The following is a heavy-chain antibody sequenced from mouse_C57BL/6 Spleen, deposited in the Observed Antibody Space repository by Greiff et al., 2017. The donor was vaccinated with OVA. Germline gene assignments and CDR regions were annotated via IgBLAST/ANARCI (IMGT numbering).Heavy chain of an antibody. D-gene: IGHD2-3*01. CDR2: IYPRSGNT. Sequence: QVHVKQSGAELARPGASVKLSCKASGYTFTSYGISWVKQRTGQGLEWIGEIYPRSGNTYYNEKFKGKATLTADKSSSTAYMELRSLTSEDSAVYFCARQDGYYVLDYWGQGTSVTVSS. J-gene: IGHJ4*01. CDR3: ARQDGYYVLDY. V-gene: IGHV1-81*01. CDR1: GYTFTSYG.